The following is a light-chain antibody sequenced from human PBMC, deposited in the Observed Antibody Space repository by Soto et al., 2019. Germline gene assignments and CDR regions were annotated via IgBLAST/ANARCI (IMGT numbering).Light chain of an antibody. J-gene: IGKJ3*01. V-gene: IGKV3-11*01. CDR3: QQLNIYPFT. Sequence: EVVLTQSPDTLSLPPGERATLSCRASQSISSYLAWYQQKPGQAPRLLIYDASSRATGIPARFSGSGSGTDFTLTISSLQPEDFATYFCQQLNIYPFTFGPGTKVDIK. CDR1: QSISSY. CDR2: DAS.